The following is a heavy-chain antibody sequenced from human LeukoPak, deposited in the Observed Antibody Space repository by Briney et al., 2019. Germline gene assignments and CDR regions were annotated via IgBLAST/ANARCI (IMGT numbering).Heavy chain of an antibody. D-gene: IGHD2-21*01. Sequence: PGGSLRLSCAASGFTFSNHAMSWVRQAPGKGLQWVSVISGGGRTTEYADSVKGRFTVSRDNSVNTSSLHMDSLRVEDTAIYYCAKNVVFTRYFDSWGQGTLVTVSS. CDR3: AKNVVFTRYFDS. J-gene: IGHJ4*02. CDR2: ISGGGRTT. CDR1: GFTFSNHA. V-gene: IGHV3-23*01.